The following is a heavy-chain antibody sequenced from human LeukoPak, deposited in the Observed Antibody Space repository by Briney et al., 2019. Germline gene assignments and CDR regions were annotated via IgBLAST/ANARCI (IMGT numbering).Heavy chain of an antibody. J-gene: IGHJ4*02. CDR3: ARFRSGSSCLDY. Sequence: GGSLRLSCTASGFTFSAYNMNWVPQAPGKGLEWGSYISSGSSTIYYADSVKGRFTISRDNAKNSLYLQMNSLRDEDTAVYYCARFRSGSSCLDYWGQGTLVTVSS. D-gene: IGHD2-15*01. CDR1: GFTFSAYN. CDR2: ISSGSSTI. V-gene: IGHV3-48*02.